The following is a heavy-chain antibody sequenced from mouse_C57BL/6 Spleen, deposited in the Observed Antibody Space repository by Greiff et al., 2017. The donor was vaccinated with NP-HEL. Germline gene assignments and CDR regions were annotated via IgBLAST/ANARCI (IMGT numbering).Heavy chain of an antibody. CDR3: ARVYYGGYFEV. CDR2: LNPNYGTT. Sequence: EVKLVESGPELVKPGASVKISCKASGYSFTDYNMNWVKQSNGKSLEWIGVLNPNYGTTSYNQKFKGKATLTVDQSSSTAYMQLNSLTSEDSAVYYCARVYYGGYFEVWGTGTTVTVSS. V-gene: IGHV1-39*01. J-gene: IGHJ1*03. D-gene: IGHD1-1*01. CDR1: GYSFTDYN.